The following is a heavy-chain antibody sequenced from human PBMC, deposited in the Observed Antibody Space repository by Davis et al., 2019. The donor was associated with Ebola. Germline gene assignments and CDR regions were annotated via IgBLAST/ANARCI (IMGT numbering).Heavy chain of an antibody. J-gene: IGHJ4*02. CDR2: IYYSGST. V-gene: IGHV4-59*08. CDR3: ATGIAAAGVSAN. CDR1: GGSISSYY. Sequence: PSETLSLTCTVSGGSISSYYWSWIRQPPGKGLEWIGYIYYSGSTNYNPSLKSRVTISVDTSKNQFSLKLSSVTAADTAVYYCATGIAAAGVSANWGQGTLVTVSS. D-gene: IGHD6-13*01.